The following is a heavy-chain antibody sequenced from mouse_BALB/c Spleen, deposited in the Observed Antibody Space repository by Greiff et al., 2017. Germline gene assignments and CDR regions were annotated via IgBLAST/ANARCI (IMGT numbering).Heavy chain of an antibody. V-gene: IGHV5-9-3*01. CDR2: ISSGGSYT. CDR3: ARQGPGTDYFDY. D-gene: IGHD4-1*01. CDR1: GFTFSSYA. Sequence: EVMLVESGGGLVKPGGSLKLSCAASGFTFSSYAMSWVRQTPEKRLEWVATISSGGSYTYYPDSVKGRFTISRDNAKNTLYLQMSRLRSEDTAMYYCARQGPGTDYFDYWGQGTTLTVSS. J-gene: IGHJ2*01.